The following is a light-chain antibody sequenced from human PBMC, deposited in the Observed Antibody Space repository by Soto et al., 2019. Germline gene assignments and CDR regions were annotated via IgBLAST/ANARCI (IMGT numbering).Light chain of an antibody. J-gene: IGLJ2*01. CDR3: VSYTGTHIPVA. Sequence: QSALTQPRSVSGSPGQSVTISCTGTSSDVGAYNSVSWYQQHPDKAPKLMIYDVSQRPSGVPDRFSGSKSGNPASLTISGLQAEDEADYYCVSYTGTHIPVALGGGTKLTVL. CDR1: SSDVGAYNS. CDR2: DVS. V-gene: IGLV2-11*01.